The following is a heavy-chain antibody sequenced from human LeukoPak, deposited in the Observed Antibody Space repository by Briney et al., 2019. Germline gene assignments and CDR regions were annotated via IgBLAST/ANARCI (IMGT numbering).Heavy chain of an antibody. D-gene: IGHD3-10*01. Sequence: GGSLRLSCAASGFIFSDYAMHWVRQAPGKGLEWVAVISYDGSNKYYGDSVKGRFTISRDNSKNTLYLQMNSLGADDTAVYYCARAPYGSGSYYKIGYWGLGTLVTVSS. V-gene: IGHV3-30-3*01. CDR1: GFIFSDYA. J-gene: IGHJ4*02. CDR3: ARAPYGSGSYYKIGY. CDR2: ISYDGSNK.